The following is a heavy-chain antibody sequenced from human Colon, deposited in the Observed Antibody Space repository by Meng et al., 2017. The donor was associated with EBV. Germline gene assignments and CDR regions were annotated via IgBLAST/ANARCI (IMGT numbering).Heavy chain of an antibody. D-gene: IGHD3-10*01. CDR3: ARRGPSGNFSP. V-gene: IGHV4-34*01. J-gene: IGHJ5*02. CDR1: GGSFRDYY. CDR2: IDHRGNT. Sequence: GAGLLNRSESLPCSCAVYGGSFRDYYWTWIRHPPGKGLEWIGEIDHRGNTKYNPSLKSRVTISLDTSKKQFSLKVSSVTAADSAVYYCARRGPSGNFSPWSQGALVTVSS.